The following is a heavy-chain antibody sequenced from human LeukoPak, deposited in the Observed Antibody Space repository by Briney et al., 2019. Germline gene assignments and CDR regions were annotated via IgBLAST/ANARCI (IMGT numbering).Heavy chain of an antibody. CDR3: ARERAAAGKNYYYYYMDV. J-gene: IGHJ6*03. CDR1: GFTFSRYG. Sequence: GGSLRLSCAGSGFTFSRYGFNWVRQAPGKGLVWVSRINSDGSSTSYADSVKGRFTISRDNAKNTLYLQMNSLRAEDTAVYYCARERAAAGKNYYYYYMDVWGKGTTVTVSS. V-gene: IGHV3-74*01. D-gene: IGHD6-13*01. CDR2: INSDGSST.